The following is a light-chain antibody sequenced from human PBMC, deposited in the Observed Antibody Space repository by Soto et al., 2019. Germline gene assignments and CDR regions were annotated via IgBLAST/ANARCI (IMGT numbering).Light chain of an antibody. V-gene: IGKV1-5*01. CDR3: QQYNSYST. J-gene: IGKJ2*01. CDR2: DAS. Sequence: DIQMTQSPSTLSASVGARVTITCRASQSISSWLAWYQQKPGKAPKLLIYDASSLESGVPSRFSGSGSGTEFTLTISSLQPDDFATYYGQQYNSYSTFGQGTKLESK. CDR1: QSISSW.